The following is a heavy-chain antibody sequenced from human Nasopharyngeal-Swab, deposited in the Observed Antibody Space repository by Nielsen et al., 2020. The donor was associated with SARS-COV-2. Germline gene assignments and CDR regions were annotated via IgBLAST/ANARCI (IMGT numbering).Heavy chain of an antibody. CDR2: IIPIFGTA. CDR3: ARAPRYYDILTGYYYHYYYGMDV. J-gene: IGHJ6*02. CDR1: GGTFSSYA. D-gene: IGHD3-9*01. V-gene: IGHV1-69*13. Sequence: SMKVSCKASGGTFSSYAISRVRQAPGQGLEWMGGIIPIFGTANYAQKFQGRVTITADESTSTAYMELSSLRSEDTAVYYCARAPRYYDILTGYYYHYYYGMDVWGQGTTVTVSS.